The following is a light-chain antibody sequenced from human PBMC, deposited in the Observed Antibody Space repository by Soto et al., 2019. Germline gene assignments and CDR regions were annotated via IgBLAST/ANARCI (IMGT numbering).Light chain of an antibody. CDR1: QSISSW. CDR3: QQDNSYPIT. V-gene: IGKV1-5*03. CDR2: KAS. J-gene: IGKJ5*01. Sequence: DIQMTQSPSTLSASVGDRVTITCRASQSISSWLAWYQQKPGKAPKLLIYKASSLESGVPSRFSGSGSGTEFTLTVSSLQPDDCATYYCQQDNSYPITFGHGPRLEIK.